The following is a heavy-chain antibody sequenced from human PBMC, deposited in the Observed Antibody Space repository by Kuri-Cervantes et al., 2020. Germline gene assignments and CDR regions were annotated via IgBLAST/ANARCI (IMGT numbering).Heavy chain of an antibody. CDR3: AKEVPYYDFWSGYYPYGMDV. J-gene: IGHJ6*02. CDR2: IWYDGSNK. CDR1: GFIFSRYG. Sequence: GESLKIPCAASGFIFSRYGMHWVRQAPGKGLEWVAVIWYDGSNKYYADSVKGRFTISRDNSKNTLYLQMNSLRAEDTAVYYCAKEVPYYDFWSGYYPYGMDVWVQGTTVTVSS. V-gene: IGHV3-33*06. D-gene: IGHD3-3*01.